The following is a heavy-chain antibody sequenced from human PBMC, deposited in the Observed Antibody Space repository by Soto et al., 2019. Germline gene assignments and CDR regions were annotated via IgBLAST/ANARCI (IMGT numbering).Heavy chain of an antibody. CDR1: GFTIRNYA. CDR3: EGSWT. Sequence: EVQVLESGGDLVQPGGSLRLSCAASGFTIRNYAMSWVRQAPGKALEWVSGISGSSDRTYYAESVKGRFTISKDTSSNTLYLQMNSLRVEDTAVYHCEGSWTWGQGTMVTVSS. D-gene: IGHD5-12*01. CDR2: ISGSSDRT. V-gene: IGHV3-23*01. J-gene: IGHJ3*01.